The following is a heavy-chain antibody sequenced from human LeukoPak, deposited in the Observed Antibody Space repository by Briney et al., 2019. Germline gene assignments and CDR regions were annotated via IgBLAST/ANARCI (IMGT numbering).Heavy chain of an antibody. D-gene: IGHD3-22*01. V-gene: IGHV4-39*01. CDR1: GDSLSRSDSY. Sequence: SETLSLTCSVSGDSLSRSDSYWDWIRQPPGKGLEWIGTIYYSGRTYYSPSLKSRVTMSVDPSNNQFSLNLRSVTPAATPVNYGARRLYYVGSGYLEWAQGTLLSVSS. CDR2: IYYSGRT. J-gene: IGHJ1*01. CDR3: ARRLYYVGSGYLE.